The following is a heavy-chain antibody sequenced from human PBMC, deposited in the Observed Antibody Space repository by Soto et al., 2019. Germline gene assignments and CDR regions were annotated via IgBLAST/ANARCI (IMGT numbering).Heavy chain of an antibody. J-gene: IGHJ6*02. V-gene: IGHV3-74*01. CDR1: GFTFSSYW. D-gene: IGHD6-13*01. Sequence: GGSLRLSCAASGFTFSSYWMHWVRQAPVKELGWVSRINSDGSSTSYADSVKGRFTISRDNAKNTLYLQMNNLRVDDTAVYYCARAQVQKQLQQYGGGWGDDYSSDGMDAWGQGTTVTVSS. CDR3: ARAQVQKQLQQYGGGWGDDYSSDGMDA. CDR2: INSDGSST.